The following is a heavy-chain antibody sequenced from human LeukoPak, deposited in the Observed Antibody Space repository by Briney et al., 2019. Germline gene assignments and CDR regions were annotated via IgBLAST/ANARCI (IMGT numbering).Heavy chain of an antibody. D-gene: IGHD3-9*01. CDR1: GFTFSAYS. Sequence: KPGGSLRLSCAASGFTFSAYSMNWVRQAPGKGLEWVSSITRSGFIFYADSVKGRFTISRDNARNSLFLQMTSLRADDTAVYYCARDLIAADWPYYFDYWGQGALVTVSS. CDR2: ITRSGFI. CDR3: ARDLIAADWPYYFDY. J-gene: IGHJ4*02. V-gene: IGHV3-69-1*02.